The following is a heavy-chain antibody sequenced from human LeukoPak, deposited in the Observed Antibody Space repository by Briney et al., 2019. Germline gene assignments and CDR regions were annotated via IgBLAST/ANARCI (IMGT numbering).Heavy chain of an antibody. J-gene: IGHJ4*02. D-gene: IGHD3-22*01. CDR3: ARDSWEGYDSSGEDDY. CDR1: EFSVGSNY. Sequence: GGSLRLSCAASEFSVGSNYMTWVRQAPGKGLEWVSLIYSGGSTYYADSVKGRFTISRDNAKNSLYLQMNSLRAGDTAVYYCARDSWEGYDSSGEDDYWGQGTLVTVSS. V-gene: IGHV3-66*01. CDR2: IYSGGST.